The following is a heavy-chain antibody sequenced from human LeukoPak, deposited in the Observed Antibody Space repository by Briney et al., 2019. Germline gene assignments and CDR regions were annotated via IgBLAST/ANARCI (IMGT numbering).Heavy chain of an antibody. D-gene: IGHD7-27*01. CDR2: IRYDGSNK. CDR3: AKDRGLTGDLRGFDY. V-gene: IGHV3-30*02. J-gene: IGHJ4*02. Sequence: PGGSLRLSCAASGFTFSSYGMHWVRQAPGKGLEWVAFIRYDGSNKYCADSVKGRFTISRDNSKNTPYLQMNSLRAEDTAVYYCAKDRGLTGDLRGFDYWGQGTLVTVSS. CDR1: GFTFSSYG.